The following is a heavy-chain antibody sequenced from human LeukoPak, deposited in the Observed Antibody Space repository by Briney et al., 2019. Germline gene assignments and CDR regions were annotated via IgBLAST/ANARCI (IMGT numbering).Heavy chain of an antibody. CDR3: ARRGDGYNQGVWYFDY. Sequence: PSETLSLTCTVSGGSISSYYWSWIRQPPGKGREWGGYIYYSGSTNYNPSLKSRVTTSVDMSNNQFSLKLSSVTAADTAVYYCARRGDGYNQGVWYFDYWGQGTLVTVSS. J-gene: IGHJ4*02. V-gene: IGHV4-59*08. CDR2: IYYSGST. D-gene: IGHD5-24*01. CDR1: GGSISSYY.